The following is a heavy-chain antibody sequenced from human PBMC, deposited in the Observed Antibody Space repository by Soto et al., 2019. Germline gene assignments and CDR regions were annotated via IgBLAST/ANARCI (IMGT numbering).Heavy chain of an antibody. CDR1: GGSISSGGYY. CDR2: IYYSGST. J-gene: IGHJ6*02. D-gene: IGHD3-10*02. V-gene: IGHV4-31*03. CDR3: ARDHPITMSKEKTYYYYGMDV. Sequence: SETLSLTCTVSGGSISSGGYYWSWIRQHPGKGLEWIGYIYYSGSTYYNPSLKSRVTISVDTSKNQFSLKLSSVTAADTAVYYCARDHPITMSKEKTYYYYGMDVWGQGTTVTVSS.